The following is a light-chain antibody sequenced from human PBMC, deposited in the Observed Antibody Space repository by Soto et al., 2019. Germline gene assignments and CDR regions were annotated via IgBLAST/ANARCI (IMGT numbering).Light chain of an antibody. Sequence: EIVMTQSPATLSVSQGERATLSCRASQSVSSNLAWYQQKPGQAPRLLIYGASTRATGIPARFSGSGSGTEFTLTISSLQSEDFAVYYCQQYNNCPQTFGQGTKV. V-gene: IGKV3-15*01. J-gene: IGKJ1*01. CDR3: QQYNNCPQT. CDR1: QSVSSN. CDR2: GAS.